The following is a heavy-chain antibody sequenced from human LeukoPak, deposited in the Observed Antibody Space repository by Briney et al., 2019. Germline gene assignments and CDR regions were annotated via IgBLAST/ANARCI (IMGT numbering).Heavy chain of an antibody. CDR1: GFTFSSYA. CDR3: ARAPWFGESRFDY. J-gene: IGHJ4*02. CDR2: ISGSGGST. D-gene: IGHD3-10*01. V-gene: IGHV3-23*01. Sequence: GGSLRLSCAASGFTFSSYAMSWVRQASGKGLDWVSAISGSGGSTHYADSVKGRFTISRDNSKNTLYLQMNSLRAEDTAVYYCARAPWFGESRFDYWGQGTLVTVSS.